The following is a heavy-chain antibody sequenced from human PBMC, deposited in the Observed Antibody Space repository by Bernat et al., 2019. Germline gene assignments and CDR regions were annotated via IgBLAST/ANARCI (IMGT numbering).Heavy chain of an antibody. CDR1: GFTFSSYA. V-gene: IGHV3-23*01. J-gene: IGHJ4*02. D-gene: IGHD3-22*01. CDR2: ISGSGGST. Sequence: EVQLLESGGGLVQPGGSLRLSCAASGFTFSSYAMSWVRQAPGKGLEWVSAISGSGGSTYYADSVKGRFTISRDNSKHTLYLQMNSLRAEDTAVYYCAKDPYYYDSSGQDYWGQGTLVTVSS. CDR3: AKDPYYYDSSGQDY.